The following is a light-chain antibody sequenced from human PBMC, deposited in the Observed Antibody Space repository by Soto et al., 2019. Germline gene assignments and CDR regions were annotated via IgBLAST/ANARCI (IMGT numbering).Light chain of an antibody. J-gene: IGKJ2*01. CDR3: HQYHRFPYT. CDR1: QSISSW. CDR2: KAS. V-gene: IGKV1-5*03. Sequence: DIQMTQSPSTLSASLGDRVTITCRASQSISSWLAWYQQKPGKAPKLLIYKASSLESGVPSRFSGSGSGTEFPLTISSLQPDDFATYYCHQYHRFPYTFGQGTKLEIK.